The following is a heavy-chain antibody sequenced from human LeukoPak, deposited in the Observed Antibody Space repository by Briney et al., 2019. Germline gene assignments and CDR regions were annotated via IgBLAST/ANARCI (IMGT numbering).Heavy chain of an antibody. CDR3: ARDRGYGDYLNYFDY. CDR2: ISYSGST. CDR1: GGSITPYH. Sequence: PSETLSLTCTVSGGSITPYHWSWIRQPPGKALEWIGHISYSGSTNYNPSLKSRVTISVDTSKNQFSLNLSSVTAADTAVYYCARDRGYGDYLNYFDYWGQGTLVTVSS. D-gene: IGHD4-17*01. V-gene: IGHV4-59*01. J-gene: IGHJ4*02.